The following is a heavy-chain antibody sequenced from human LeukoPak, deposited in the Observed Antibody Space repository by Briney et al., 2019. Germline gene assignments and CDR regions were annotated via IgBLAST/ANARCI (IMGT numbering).Heavy chain of an antibody. J-gene: IGHJ4*02. Sequence: GGSLRLSCAASGFTFSSYAMSWVRQAPGKGLEWVSAISGSGGSTYYADSVKGRFTISRDNSKNTLYLQMNSLRAGDTAVYYCAAPSVNYYDSSGYPDYWGQGTLVTVSS. CDR2: ISGSGGST. CDR3: AAPSVNYYDSSGYPDY. D-gene: IGHD3-22*01. V-gene: IGHV3-23*01. CDR1: GFTFSSYA.